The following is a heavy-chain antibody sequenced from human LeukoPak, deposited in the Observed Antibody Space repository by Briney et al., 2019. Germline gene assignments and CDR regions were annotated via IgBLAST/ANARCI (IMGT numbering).Heavy chain of an antibody. D-gene: IGHD3/OR15-3a*01. CDR1: GGSISSYY. CDR2: IYYSGST. CDR3: ARDHLLGPPDY. J-gene: IGHJ4*02. V-gene: IGHV4-59*12. Sequence: SETLSLTCTVSGGSISSYYWSWIRQPPGKGLEWIGYIYYSGSTNYNPSLKSRVTISVDTSKNQFSLKLSSVTAADTAVYYCARDHLLGPPDYWGQGTLVTVSS.